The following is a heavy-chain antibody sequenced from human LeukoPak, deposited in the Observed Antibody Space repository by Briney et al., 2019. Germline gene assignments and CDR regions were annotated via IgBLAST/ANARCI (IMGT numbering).Heavy chain of an antibody. CDR1: GYTFTSYY. V-gene: IGHV1-46*04. CDR3: ARSRRRDIWFDP. D-gene: IGHD2-15*01. Sequence: GGSLRVSCEASGYTFTSYYMRWVRQAPGQGLEWVGIINRSGGSTSYAQTLKGRVTMTRDTSTSTVYMSLSSLRTEDTAVYYCARSRRRDIWFDPWGQGTLVTVSS. J-gene: IGHJ5*02. CDR2: INRSGGST.